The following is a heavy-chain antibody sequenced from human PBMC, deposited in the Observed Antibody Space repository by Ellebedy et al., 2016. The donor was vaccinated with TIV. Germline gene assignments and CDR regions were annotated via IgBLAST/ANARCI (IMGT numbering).Heavy chain of an antibody. CDR1: GYTFTTYA. J-gene: IGHJ6*02. CDR2: INAGNGNT. V-gene: IGHV1-3*01. CDR3: ASLISGDASGSYFRNYVMDV. Sequence: AASVKVSCKASGYTFTTYAMHWVRQAPGQRLEWMGWINAGNGNTKYSQKFQGRVTITRDTSASTAYMELSSLRSEDTAVYYCASLISGDASGSYFRNYVMDVWGQGTTVTVSS. D-gene: IGHD3-10*01.